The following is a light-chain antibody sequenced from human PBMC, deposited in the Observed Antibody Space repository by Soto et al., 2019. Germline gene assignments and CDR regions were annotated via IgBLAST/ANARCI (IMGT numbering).Light chain of an antibody. CDR1: SSDVGSYNR. V-gene: IGLV2-18*02. Sequence: QSVLTQPPSVSGSPGQSVTISCTGTSSDVGSYNRVSWYQRPPGTAPKLMIYEVSNRPSGVPDRFSGSKSGNTASLTISGLQAEDEAEYYCSSYTSSSTYVFGTGTKVTVL. J-gene: IGLJ1*01. CDR2: EVS. CDR3: SSYTSSSTYV.